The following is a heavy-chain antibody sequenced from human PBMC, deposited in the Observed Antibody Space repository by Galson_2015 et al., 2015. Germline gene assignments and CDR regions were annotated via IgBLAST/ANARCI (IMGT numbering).Heavy chain of an antibody. D-gene: IGHD2-21*01. J-gene: IGHJ6*02. CDR3: ASGSIVTDYYYGMDV. V-gene: IGHV3-30-3*01. CDR1: GFTFSSYA. CDR2: ISYDGSNK. Sequence: SLRLSCAASGFTFSSYAMHWVRQAPGKGLEWVAVISYDGSNKYYADSVKGRFTISRDNSKNTLYLQMNSLRAEDTAVYYCASGSIVTDYYYGMDVWGQGTTVTVSS.